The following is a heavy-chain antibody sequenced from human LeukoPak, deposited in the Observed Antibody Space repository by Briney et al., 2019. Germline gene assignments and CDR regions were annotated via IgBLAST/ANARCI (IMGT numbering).Heavy chain of an antibody. J-gene: IGHJ4*02. CDR2: IYHSGST. Sequence: SETLSLTCAVSGGSISSSNWWTWVRQPPGKGLEWIGEIYHSGSTNYNPSLKSRVTMSVDTSKNQFSLKLSSVTAADTAVYYCARDGYSGSDALWGQGTLVTVSS. CDR3: ARDGYSGSDAL. V-gene: IGHV4-4*02. D-gene: IGHD5-12*01. CDR1: GGSISSSNW.